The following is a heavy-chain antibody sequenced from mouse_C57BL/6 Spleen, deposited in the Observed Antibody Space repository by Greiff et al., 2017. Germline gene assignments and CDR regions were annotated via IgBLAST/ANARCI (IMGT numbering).Heavy chain of an antibody. V-gene: IGHV1-22*01. Sequence: DVQLVESGPELVKPGASVKMSCKASGSKFTDYNMHWVKQSPGKSLEWIGYINPTNGGTNYNQKFKGKVTLTVNKSSSTAYMELRSLTSEDSAVYYCARDGYLFDYWGQGTTLTVSS. CDR1: GSKFTDYN. J-gene: IGHJ2*01. CDR3: ARDGYLFDY. CDR2: INPTNGGT. D-gene: IGHD2-3*01.